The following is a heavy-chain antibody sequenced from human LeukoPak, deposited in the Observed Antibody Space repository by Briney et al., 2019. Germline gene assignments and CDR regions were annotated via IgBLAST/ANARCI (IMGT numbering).Heavy chain of an antibody. CDR2: INTYNGDT. D-gene: IGHD2-2*01. J-gene: IGHJ4*02. CDR1: GYTFTTYG. Sequence: ASVKVSCKASGYTFTTYGINWVRQAPGQGLEWVGWINTYNGDTKYTQRFQGRVTMTTDTSTTTAYMELKNLRSDDTAIYHCAKDRAAARNFDIWGQGTLVTVSS. CDR3: AKDRAAARNFDI. V-gene: IGHV1-18*01.